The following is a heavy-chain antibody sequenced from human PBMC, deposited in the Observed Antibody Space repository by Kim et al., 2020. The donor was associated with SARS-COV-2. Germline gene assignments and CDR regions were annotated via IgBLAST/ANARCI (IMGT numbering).Heavy chain of an antibody. CDR3: ASGKRPIFGVVTIPTFDY. CDR2: IYYSGNT. J-gene: IGHJ4*02. D-gene: IGHD3-3*01. Sequence: SETLSLTCTVSGGSISSYYWSWIRQPPGKGLEWIGYIYYSGNTKYNPSLKSRLAISADTSKNQFSLKLSSVTAADTAVYYCASGKRPIFGVVTIPTFDYWGQGTPVTVSS. CDR1: GGSISSYY. V-gene: IGHV4-59*13.